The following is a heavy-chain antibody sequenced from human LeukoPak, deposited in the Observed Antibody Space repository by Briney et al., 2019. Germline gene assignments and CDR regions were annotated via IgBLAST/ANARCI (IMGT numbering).Heavy chain of an antibody. D-gene: IGHD3-9*01. Sequence: PSGTLSLTCAVSGGSISSSNWWSWVRQPPGKGLEWIGEIYHSGTTNYNPSLKSRVTISVDKSKNQFPLKLSSVTAADTAVYYCARDNPERYYDILTGYYTNRGYFDLWGRGTLVTVSS. CDR2: IYHSGTT. CDR1: GGSISSSNW. CDR3: ARDNPERYYDILTGYYTNRGYFDL. J-gene: IGHJ2*01. V-gene: IGHV4-4*02.